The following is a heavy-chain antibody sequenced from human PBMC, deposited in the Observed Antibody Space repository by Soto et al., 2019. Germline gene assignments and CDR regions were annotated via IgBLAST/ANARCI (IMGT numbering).Heavy chain of an antibody. CDR2: IRSKANSYAT. J-gene: IGHJ4*02. V-gene: IGHV3-73*01. CDR1: GFTFSGSA. Sequence: PGGSLRLSCAASGFTFSGSAMHWVRQASGKGLEWVGRIRSKANSYATAYAASVKGRFTISRDDSKNTAYLQMNSLKTEDTAVYYCTRLSDYYDSSGYSDPRRPVGLYWGQGTLVTVSS. CDR3: TRLSDYYDSSGYSDPRRPVGLY. D-gene: IGHD3-22*01.